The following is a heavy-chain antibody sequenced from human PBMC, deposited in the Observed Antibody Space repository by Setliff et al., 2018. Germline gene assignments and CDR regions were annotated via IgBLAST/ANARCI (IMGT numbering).Heavy chain of an antibody. V-gene: IGHV3-23*01. D-gene: IGHD6-19*01. J-gene: IGHJ4*02. CDR3: ARDRLGNSGWFDFDF. CDR1: GFTFSSYA. CDR2: LNDVGHNT. Sequence: SLRLSCAASGFTFSSYAMSWVRQAPGKGLEWVSGLNDVGHNTYYADSVKGRFTISRDNSKNTLYLQMNSLRAEDTAVYYCARDRLGNSGWFDFDFWGQGTLVTAPQ.